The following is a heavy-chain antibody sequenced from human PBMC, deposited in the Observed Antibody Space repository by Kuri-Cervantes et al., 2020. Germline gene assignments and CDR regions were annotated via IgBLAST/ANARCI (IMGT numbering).Heavy chain of an antibody. D-gene: IGHD6-6*01. CDR2: ISYGGSNK. V-gene: IGHV3-30*03. J-gene: IGHJ4*02. Sequence: GGSLRLSCAASGFTFSSYGMHWVRQAPGKGLEWVAVISYGGSNKYYADSVKGRFTISRDNSKNTLYLQMNSLRAEDTAVYYCAASIAARQGSDYWGQGTLVTVSS. CDR1: GFTFSSYG. CDR3: AASIAARQGSDY.